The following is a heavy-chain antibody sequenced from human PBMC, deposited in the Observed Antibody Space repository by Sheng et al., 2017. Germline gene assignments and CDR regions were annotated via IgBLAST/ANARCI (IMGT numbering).Heavy chain of an antibody. CDR1: GFTFSGYW. CDR2: IKQDGNEK. CDR3: ARGGFTIVEGDLDY. V-gene: IGHV3-7*01. D-gene: IGHD3-22*01. Sequence: EVQLVESGGGLVQPGGSLRLSCAASGFTFSGYWMNWVRQAPGKGLEWVANIKQDGNEKYYVDSVKGRFTISRDNAKNSLYLQMNSLRAEDTAVFYCARGGFTIVEGDLDYWGQGTLVTVSS. J-gene: IGHJ4*02.